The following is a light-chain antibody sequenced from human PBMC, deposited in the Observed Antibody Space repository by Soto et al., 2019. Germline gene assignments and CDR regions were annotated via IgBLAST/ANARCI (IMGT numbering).Light chain of an antibody. J-gene: IGKJ1*01. CDR1: QSISRQ. Sequence: DIQMTQSPSTLSASLGDRVSITCRASQSISRQLAWYQQKPGNAPNLLIYQASNVETGVPSRFSGSGSGTEFTLTISSLQPADLETHHCLQYQSYWTFGQGTKVEVK. V-gene: IGKV1-5*03. CDR3: LQYQSYWT. CDR2: QAS.